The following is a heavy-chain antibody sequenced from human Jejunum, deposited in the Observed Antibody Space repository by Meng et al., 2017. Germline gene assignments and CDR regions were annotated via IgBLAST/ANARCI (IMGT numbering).Heavy chain of an antibody. J-gene: IGHJ4*02. CDR2: AST. D-gene: IGHD7-27*01. Sequence: QVQLQGSGPGLVRPSGTLSLICAVSGGSVSSSGYQWGWIRQPPGKGLEWIGYASTNYNPSLKSRVTISLDTSKNQFSLKLTSVTAADTAVYYCARDHWGSLDYWGQGILVTVSS. V-gene: IGHV4-61*08. CDR1: GGSVSSSGYQ. CDR3: ARDHWGSLDY.